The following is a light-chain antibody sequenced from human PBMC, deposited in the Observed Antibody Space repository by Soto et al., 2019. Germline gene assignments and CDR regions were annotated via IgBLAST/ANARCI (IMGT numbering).Light chain of an antibody. CDR2: KAS. J-gene: IGKJ1*01. CDR3: EQYNSYWT. Sequence: DIQMTQSPSTLSASVGDRVTITCRASQSISSWLAWYQQKPGKAPKLLIYKASSLESGVPSRFSGSRSRAECTITISSLQPDDVATYYSEQYNSYWTFGQGTKVEIK. CDR1: QSISSW. V-gene: IGKV1-5*03.